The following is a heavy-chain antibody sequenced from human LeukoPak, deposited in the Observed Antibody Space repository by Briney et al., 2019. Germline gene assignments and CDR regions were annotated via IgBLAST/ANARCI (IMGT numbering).Heavy chain of an antibody. V-gene: IGHV4-30-4*01. CDR1: GGSISSGDYY. CDR3: ARLKLRYSYYYGMDV. D-gene: IGHD2-2*02. CDR2: IYYSGST. J-gene: IGHJ6*02. Sequence: PSGTLSLTCTVSGGSISSGDYYWSWIRQPPGKGLEWIGYIYYSGSTYYNPSLKSRVTISVDTSKNQFSLKLSSVTAADTAVYYCARLKLRYSYYYGMDVWGQGTTVTVSS.